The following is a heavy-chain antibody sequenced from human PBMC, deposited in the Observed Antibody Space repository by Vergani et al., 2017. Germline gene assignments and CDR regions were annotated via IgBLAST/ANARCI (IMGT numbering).Heavy chain of an antibody. CDR1: GGSFSGYY. D-gene: IGHD2-21*02. V-gene: IGHV4-34*01. Sequence: QVQLQQWGAGLLKPSETLSLTCAVYGGSFSGYYWSWIRQPPGKGLEWIGEINHSGSTNYNPSLKSRVTISVDTSKNQFSLKLSSVTAADTAVYYCARATAAYCGGDCYSGRSLTRKNYYYYMDVWGKGTTVTVSS. CDR2: INHSGST. CDR3: ARATAAYCGGDCYSGRSLTRKNYYYYMDV. J-gene: IGHJ6*03.